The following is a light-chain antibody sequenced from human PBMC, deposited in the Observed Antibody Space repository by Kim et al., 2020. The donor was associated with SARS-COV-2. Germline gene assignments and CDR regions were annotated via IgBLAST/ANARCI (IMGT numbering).Light chain of an antibody. J-gene: IGKJ2*01. Sequence: SASVGDRGTITCRASESINSWLAWYQQQPGTAPKLLIYDASSLQSGVPPRFSGRGSGTEFTLTISSLQPDDFATYYCHQYQSYPYTFGQGTKLEI. CDR3: HQYQSYPYT. V-gene: IGKV1-5*01. CDR1: ESINSW. CDR2: DAS.